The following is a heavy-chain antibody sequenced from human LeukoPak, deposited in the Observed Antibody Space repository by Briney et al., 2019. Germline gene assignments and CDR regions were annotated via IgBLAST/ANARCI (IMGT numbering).Heavy chain of an antibody. Sequence: GGSLRLSCAASGFTVSSNYMSWVRQAPGKGLEWVSVIYSGGSTYYADSVKGRFTISRDNSKNTLYLQMNSLRAEDTAVYYCARGHTIDYGDYPPPFDPWGQGTLVTVSS. V-gene: IGHV3-53*01. CDR3: ARGHTIDYGDYPPPFDP. CDR2: IYSGGST. J-gene: IGHJ5*02. D-gene: IGHD4-17*01. CDR1: GFTVSSNY.